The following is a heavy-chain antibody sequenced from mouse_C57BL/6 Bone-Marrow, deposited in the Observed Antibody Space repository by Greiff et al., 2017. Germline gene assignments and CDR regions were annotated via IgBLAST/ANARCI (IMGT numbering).Heavy chain of an antibody. CDR1: GYSITSGYY. CDR2: ISYDGSN. Sequence: EESGPGLVKPSQSLSLTCSVTGYSITSGYYWNWIRQFPGNKLEWMGYISYDGSNNNNPSLKNRISSTRDPSKNQFFLKLNSVTTEDTATYYCSREDYGNYLPFASWGQGTLVTVSA. V-gene: IGHV3-6*01. D-gene: IGHD2-1*01. J-gene: IGHJ3*01. CDR3: SREDYGNYLPFAS.